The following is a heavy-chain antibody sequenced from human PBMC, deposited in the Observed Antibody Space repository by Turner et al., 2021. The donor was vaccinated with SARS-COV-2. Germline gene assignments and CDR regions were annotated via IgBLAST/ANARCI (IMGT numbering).Heavy chain of an antibody. CDR1: GGSISSSSYY. CDR3: ARQGREQWLASNWFDP. J-gene: IGHJ5*02. CDR2: IYYSGST. D-gene: IGHD6-19*01. Sequence: QLQLQVSGPGLVKPSATLSLTCTVSGGSISSSSYYWGWIRQPPGKGLEWIGSIYYSGSTYYNPSLKSRVTISVDTSKNQFSLKLSSVTAADTAVYYCARQGREQWLASNWFDPWGQGTLVTVS. V-gene: IGHV4-39*01.